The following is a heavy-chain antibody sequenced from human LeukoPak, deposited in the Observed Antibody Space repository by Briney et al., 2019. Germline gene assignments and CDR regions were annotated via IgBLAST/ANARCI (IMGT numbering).Heavy chain of an antibody. V-gene: IGHV3-73*01. CDR2: IRSKANSYAT. CDR3: ARDRDYGDYVYYGMDV. D-gene: IGHD4-17*01. Sequence: GGSLRLSCAASGFTFSGSAMHWVRQASGKGLEWVGRIRSKANSYATAYAASVKGRFTISRDDSKNTAYLQMNSLRAEDTAVYYCARDRDYGDYVYYGMDVWGQGTTVTVSS. CDR1: GFTFSGSA. J-gene: IGHJ6*02.